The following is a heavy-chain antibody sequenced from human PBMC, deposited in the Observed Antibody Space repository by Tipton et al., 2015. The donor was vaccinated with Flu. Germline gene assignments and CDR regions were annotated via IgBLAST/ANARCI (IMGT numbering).Heavy chain of an antibody. CDR2: IWYDGSNK. Sequence: SLRLSCAASGFIFSTYGMHWVRQAPGKGLEWVAVIWYDGSNKYYADSVKGRFTISRDQSKNTLYLQMNSLRAEDTAVYYCAKVIPELVAGLDYWGQGTLVTVSS. V-gene: IGHV3-33*03. D-gene: IGHD6-19*01. CDR3: AKVIPELVAGLDY. CDR1: GFIFSTYG. J-gene: IGHJ4*02.